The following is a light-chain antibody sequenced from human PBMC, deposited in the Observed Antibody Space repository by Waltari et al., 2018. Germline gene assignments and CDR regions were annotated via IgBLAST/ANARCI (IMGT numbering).Light chain of an antibody. CDR3: SSYAGSSKGV. J-gene: IGLJ2*01. V-gene: IGLV2-23*02. Sequence: QSALTQPASVSGSPGPSITISCTGTSSDVGNYKRFSWYQQHPGKAPKLMIYAVSKRPSGVSDRFSGSKSGDMASLTISGLQPEDEAEYFCSSYAGSSKGVFGGGTKVTVL. CDR1: SSDVGNYKR. CDR2: AVS.